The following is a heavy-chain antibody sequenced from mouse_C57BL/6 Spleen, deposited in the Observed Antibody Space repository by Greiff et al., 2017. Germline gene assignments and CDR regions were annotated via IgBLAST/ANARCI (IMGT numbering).Heavy chain of an antibody. D-gene: IGHD2-3*01. V-gene: IGHV1-47*01. CDR1: GYTFTTYP. CDR2: FHPYNDDT. J-gene: IGHJ4*01. CDR3: ARGNDGYYAFMDY. Sequence: QVQLQQSGAELVQPGASVKMSCKASGYTFTTYPIEWMTPNPGKSLEWIGNFHPYNDDTKYNDKFKGKATLTVEKSSSTVYLELSRLTSDDSAVYYCARGNDGYYAFMDYWGQGTSGTVSS.